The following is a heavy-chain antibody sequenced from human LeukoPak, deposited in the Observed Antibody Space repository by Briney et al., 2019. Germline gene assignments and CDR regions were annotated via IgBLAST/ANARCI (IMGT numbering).Heavy chain of an antibody. V-gene: IGHV3-23*01. D-gene: IGHD6-13*01. CDR2: ISGSGGST. CDR3: ARAPGIAAAGNWFDP. J-gene: IGHJ5*02. CDR1: GFTFSSFD. Sequence: PGGSLRLSCAASGFTFSSFDMSWVRQAPGEGLEWVSAISGSGGSTYNADSVKGRFTISRDNSKNTMYLQMNSLRAEDTALYYCARAPGIAAAGNWFDPWGQGTLVTVSS.